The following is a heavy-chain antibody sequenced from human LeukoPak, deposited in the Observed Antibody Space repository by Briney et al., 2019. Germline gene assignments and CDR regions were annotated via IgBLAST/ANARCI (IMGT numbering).Heavy chain of an antibody. CDR1: GGTFSSYA. CDR3: ARVTGYMIEDYFDY. J-gene: IGHJ4*02. V-gene: IGHV1-69*01. D-gene: IGHD3-22*01. CDR2: IIPIFGTA. Sequence: PSASVTVSCKASGGTFSSYAISWVRQAPGQGLEWMGGIIPIFGTANYAQKFQGRVTITADESTSTAYMELSSLRSEDTAVYYCARVTGYMIEDYFDYWGQGTLVTVSS.